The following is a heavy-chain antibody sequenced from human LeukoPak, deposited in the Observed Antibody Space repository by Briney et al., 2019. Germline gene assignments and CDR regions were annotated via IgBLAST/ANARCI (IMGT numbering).Heavy chain of an antibody. Sequence: SQTLSLTCDISGDTVSSNSAAWTWIRQSPSRGLEWLGRTYYRSKWYYDYAVSVKSRITISPDTSKNHFSLQLNSVTADDTAVYYCARGFALDFWGQGTMVTVSS. J-gene: IGHJ3*01. V-gene: IGHV6-1*01. CDR2: TYYRSKWYY. CDR1: GDTVSSNSAA. CDR3: ARGFALDF.